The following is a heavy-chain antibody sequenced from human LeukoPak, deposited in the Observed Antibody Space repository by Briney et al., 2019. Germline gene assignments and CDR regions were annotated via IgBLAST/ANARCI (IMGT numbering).Heavy chain of an antibody. CDR3: ARVTRVGDIVSDL. CDR2: IIPIFGTA. V-gene: IGHV1-69*05. CDR1: GGTFSSYA. J-gene: IGHJ3*01. Sequence: SVKVSCKAAGGTFSSYAINWVRQAPGQGIEWMGGIIPIFGTANYAQKFQGRVTFTTDESTSTAYMELSSLRSEDTAVYYCARVTRVGDIVSDLWGQGTMVTVSS. D-gene: IGHD2-15*01.